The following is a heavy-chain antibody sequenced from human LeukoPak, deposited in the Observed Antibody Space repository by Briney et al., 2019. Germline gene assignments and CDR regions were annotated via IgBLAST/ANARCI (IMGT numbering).Heavy chain of an antibody. D-gene: IGHD4-17*01. J-gene: IGHJ6*03. CDR2: IYYSGST. CDR3: ARAGYGYGDYYYYYYMDV. V-gene: IGHV4-59*01. Sequence: PSETLSLTCTVSGGSISSYYWSWIRQPPGKGLEWIGYIYYSGSTNYNPSLKSRVTISVDTSKNQFSLKLSSVTAADTAVYYCARAGYGYGDYYYYYYMDVWGKGTTVTVPS. CDR1: GGSISSYY.